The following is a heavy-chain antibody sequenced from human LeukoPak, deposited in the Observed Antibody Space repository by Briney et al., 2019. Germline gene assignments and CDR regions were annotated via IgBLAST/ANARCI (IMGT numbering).Heavy chain of an antibody. V-gene: IGHV1-18*03. J-gene: IGHJ6*02. Sequence: RASVKVSCKASGYTFTSYGISWVRQAPGQGLEWMGWISAYNGNTNYAQKLQGRVTMTTDTSTSTAYMELRSLRSDDMAVYYCARDSSSSWYGLSLYYYYGMDVWGQGTTVTVSS. D-gene: IGHD6-13*01. CDR2: ISAYNGNT. CDR1: GYTFTSYG. CDR3: ARDSSSSWYGLSLYYYYGMDV.